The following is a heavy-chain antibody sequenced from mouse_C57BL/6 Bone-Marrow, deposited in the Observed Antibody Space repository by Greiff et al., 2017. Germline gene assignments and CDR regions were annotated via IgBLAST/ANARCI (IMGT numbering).Heavy chain of an antibody. V-gene: IGHV2-2*01. D-gene: IGHD1-1*01. J-gene: IGHJ1*03. CDR1: GFSLTSYG. CDR3: TIRSTVDWYFDV. Sequence: VKLMESGPGLVQPSQSLSITCTVSGFSLTSYGVHWVRQSPGKGLEWLGVIWSGGSTDYNAAFISRLSISKDTSKSQVFFKMNSLQADDTATYCCTIRSTVDWYFDVWGTGTTVTVSS. CDR2: IWSGGST.